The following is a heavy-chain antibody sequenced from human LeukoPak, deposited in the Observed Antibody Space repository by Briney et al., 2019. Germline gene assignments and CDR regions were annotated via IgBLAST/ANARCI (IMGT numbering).Heavy chain of an antibody. Sequence: SETLSLTCTVSGGSISSYYWSWNRQPPGKGLEWIGYIYYSGSTNYNPSLKSRVTISVDTSKNQFSLKLSSVTAADTAVYYCARVRYCSSTSCYRYFDLWGRGTLVTVSS. J-gene: IGHJ2*01. CDR2: IYYSGST. CDR1: GGSISSYY. V-gene: IGHV4-59*01. D-gene: IGHD2-2*01. CDR3: ARVRYCSSTSCYRYFDL.